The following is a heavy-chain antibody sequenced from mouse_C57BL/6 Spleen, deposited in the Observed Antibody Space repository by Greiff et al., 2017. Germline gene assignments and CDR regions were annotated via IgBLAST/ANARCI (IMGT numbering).Heavy chain of an antibody. J-gene: IGHJ4*01. D-gene: IGHD2-4*01. CDR1: GFSLSTFGMG. Sequence: QVTLKESGPGILQPSQTLSLTCSFSGFSLSTFGMGVGWIRQPSGKGLEWLAHIWWDDDKYYNPALKSRLTISKDTSKNQVFLKIANVDTADTATYYCARMANYDYDRNAMDYWGQGTSVTVSS. V-gene: IGHV8-8*01. CDR3: ARMANYDYDRNAMDY. CDR2: IWWDDDK.